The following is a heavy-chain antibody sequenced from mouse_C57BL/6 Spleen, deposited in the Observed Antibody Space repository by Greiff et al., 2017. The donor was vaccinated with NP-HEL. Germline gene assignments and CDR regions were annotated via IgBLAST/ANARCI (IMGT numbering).Heavy chain of an antibody. V-gene: IGHV1-64*01. CDR2: IHPNSGST. CDR1: GYTFTSYW. CDR3: AREGDYDAPDY. J-gene: IGHJ2*01. Sequence: QVQLQQPGAELVKPGASVKLSCKASGYTFTSYWMHWVKQRPGQGLEWIGMIHPNSGSTNYNEKFKSKATLTVDKSSSTAYMQLSSLTSEDSAVYYCAREGDYDAPDYWGQGTTLTVSS. D-gene: IGHD2-4*01.